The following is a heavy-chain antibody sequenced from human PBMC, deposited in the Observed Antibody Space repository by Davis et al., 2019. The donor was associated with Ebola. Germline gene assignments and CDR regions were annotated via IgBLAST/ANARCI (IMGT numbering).Heavy chain of an antibody. J-gene: IGHJ3*02. V-gene: IGHV4-38-2*02. D-gene: IGHD5-18*01. Sequence: SCKASGYTFTSYGISWIRQPPGKGLEWIGSIYYSGSTYYNPSLKSRVTISVDTSKNQFSLKLSSVTAADTAVYYCARDAGYSYGLDIWGQGTMVTVSS. CDR3: ARDAGYSYGLDI. CDR1: GYTFTSYG. CDR2: IYYSGST.